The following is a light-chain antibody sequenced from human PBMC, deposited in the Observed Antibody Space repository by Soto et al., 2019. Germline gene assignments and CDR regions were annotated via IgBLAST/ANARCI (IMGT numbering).Light chain of an antibody. CDR1: QSVSSSY. Sequence: DIVLAQSPGTLSLSPGERATLSCRASQSVSSSYLAWYQQKPGQAPRLLIYGASSKITGIPDRFSGSGSGTDFTLTISRLEPEDFAVYYCQHYGSSPTFGGGTKVEIK. CDR2: GAS. V-gene: IGKV3-20*01. CDR3: QHYGSSPT. J-gene: IGKJ4*01.